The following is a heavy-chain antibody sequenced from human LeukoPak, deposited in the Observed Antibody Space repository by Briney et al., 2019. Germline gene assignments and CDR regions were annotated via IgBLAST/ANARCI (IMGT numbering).Heavy chain of an antibody. Sequence: SETLSLTCTVSGGSISSSSFFWGWIRQSPGTGLEWIGSIYYRGSTYYNPSLKSRVTISVDTSKNQVSLKLSSVTAADTAVYYCARRGRGRLVDWFDPWGQGTLVTVSS. CDR1: GGSISSSSFF. V-gene: IGHV4-39*01. CDR3: ARRGRGRLVDWFDP. CDR2: IYYRGST. J-gene: IGHJ5*02. D-gene: IGHD3-9*01.